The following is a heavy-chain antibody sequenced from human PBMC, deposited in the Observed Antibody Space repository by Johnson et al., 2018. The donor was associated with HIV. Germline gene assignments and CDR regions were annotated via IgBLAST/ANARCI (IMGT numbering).Heavy chain of an antibody. CDR1: GFIFSDYY. J-gene: IGHJ3*02. CDR2: ISSSGSTI. CDR3: ARSRDCSGGSCPDAFDI. D-gene: IGHD2-15*01. V-gene: IGHV3-11*04. Sequence: QVQLVESGGGLVKPGGSQRLSCAASGFIFSDYYMTWIRQAPGKGLEWVSYISSSGSTIYSADPVKGRFSISRDNAKNSLYLQMNSLRAEDTAVYYCARSRDCSGGSCPDAFDIWGQGRMVTVSS.